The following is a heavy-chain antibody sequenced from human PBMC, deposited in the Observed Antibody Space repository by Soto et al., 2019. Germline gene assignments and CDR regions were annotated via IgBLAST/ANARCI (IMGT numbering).Heavy chain of an antibody. J-gene: IGHJ4*02. CDR1: GYTFTGYY. Sequence: QVQLVQSGAEVKKPGASVKVSCKASGYTFTGYYMHWVRQAPGQGLEWMGWINPNSGGTNYAQKFQGWVTMTRDTSISTAYMELSRLRSDDTAVYYCARGVSLAAAGTAFYYWGQGTLVTVSS. CDR3: ARGVSLAAAGTAFYY. CDR2: INPNSGGT. V-gene: IGHV1-2*04. D-gene: IGHD6-13*01.